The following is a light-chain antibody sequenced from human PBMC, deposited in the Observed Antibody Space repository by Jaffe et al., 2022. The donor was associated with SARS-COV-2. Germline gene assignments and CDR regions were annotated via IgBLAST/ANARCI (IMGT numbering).Light chain of an antibody. J-gene: IGLJ2*01. Sequence: QSALTQPASVSGSPGQSITISCTGTSSDVGSYNLVSWYQQHPGKAPKLMIYEGSKRPSGVSNRFSGSKSGNTASLTISGLQAEDEADYHCCSYAGNRGAVFGGGTKLTVL. CDR3: CSYAGNRGAV. CDR2: EGS. CDR1: SSDVGSYNL. V-gene: IGLV2-23*01.